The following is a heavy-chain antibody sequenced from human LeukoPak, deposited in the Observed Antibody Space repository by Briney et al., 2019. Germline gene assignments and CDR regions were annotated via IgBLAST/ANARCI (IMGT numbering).Heavy chain of an antibody. D-gene: IGHD4-17*01. V-gene: IGHV3-23*01. Sequence: GGSLRLSCAASGFTFISYAMSWVRQAPGKGLEWVSAISGSGGSTYYADSVKGRFTISRDNSKNTLYLQMNSLRAEDTAVYYCAKDLFYGDYIFPLDYWGQGTLVTVSS. J-gene: IGHJ4*02. CDR1: GFTFISYA. CDR2: ISGSGGST. CDR3: AKDLFYGDYIFPLDY.